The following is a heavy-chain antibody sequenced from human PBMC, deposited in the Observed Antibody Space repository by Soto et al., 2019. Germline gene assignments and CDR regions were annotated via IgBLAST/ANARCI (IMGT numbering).Heavy chain of an antibody. CDR3: ARDVVRSTAGDS. CDR1: GGTFSTSS. V-gene: IGHV1-69*01. Sequence: QLQLVQSGTEVKEPGSSVKVSCKASGGTFSTSSFVWVRQGPGQGLEWMGGIIPIFTRTNFAQKFQGRVTFSGDEAAGTTCMELRSLTSEDAAIYYCARDVVRSTAGDSWGQGTVVTVSS. D-gene: IGHD2-15*01. CDR2: IIPIFTRT. J-gene: IGHJ4*02.